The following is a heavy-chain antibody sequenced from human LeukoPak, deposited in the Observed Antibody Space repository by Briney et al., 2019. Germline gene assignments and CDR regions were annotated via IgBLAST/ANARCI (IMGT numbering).Heavy chain of an antibody. V-gene: IGHV1-2*02. CDR2: INPNSGGT. J-gene: IGHJ6*03. D-gene: IGHD3-10*01. CDR3: ARQLTFDYYGSGSYYYYYMDV. Sequence: ASVKVSCKASGYTFTSYAMNWVRQAPGQGLEWMGWINPNSGGTNYAQKFQGRVTMTTDTSTSTAYMELRSLRSDDTAVYYCARQLTFDYYGSGSYYYYYMDVWGKGTTVTISS. CDR1: GYTFTSYA.